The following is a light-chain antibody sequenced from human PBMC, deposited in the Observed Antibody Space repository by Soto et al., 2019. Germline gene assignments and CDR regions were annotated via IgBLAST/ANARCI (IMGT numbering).Light chain of an antibody. V-gene: IGLV2-8*01. CDR1: SGDVGGYNY. J-gene: IGLJ2*01. Sequence: QSALTQPPSASASPGQSVTISCTGTSGDVGGYNYVSWYQQHPGKAPRLIIYEVSQRPSGVPDRFSGSKSGNTASLTVSGLQAEDEADYYCSSYAGSNNLVFGGGTKLTVL. CDR2: EVS. CDR3: SSYAGSNNLV.